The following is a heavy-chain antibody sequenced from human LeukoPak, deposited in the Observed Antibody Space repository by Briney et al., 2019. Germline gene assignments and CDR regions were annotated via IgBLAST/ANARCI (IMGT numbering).Heavy chain of an antibody. CDR3: ARSLIVVVVAATHSDY. Sequence: GASVTVSFTASGYTFTCYYMHWVRQAPGQGLEWMGWINPNSGGTNYAQKFQGRVTMTRDTSISTAYMELSRLRSDDTAVYYCARSLIVVVVAATHSDYWGQGTLVTVSS. CDR1: GYTFTCYY. D-gene: IGHD2-15*01. V-gene: IGHV1-2*02. J-gene: IGHJ4*02. CDR2: INPNSGGT.